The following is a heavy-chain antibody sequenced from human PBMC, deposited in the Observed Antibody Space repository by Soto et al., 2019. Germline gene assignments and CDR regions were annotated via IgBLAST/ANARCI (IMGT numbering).Heavy chain of an antibody. CDR3: ARLAQCSPGVCYIGDWYFDL. V-gene: IGHV1-8*01. D-gene: IGHD2-8*01. CDR1: GYTFTNHD. J-gene: IGHJ2*01. Sequence: QLVQSGAEVKKPGASVRVSCKASGYTFTNHDINWVRQATGQGPEWIGWMHANSDNTGYAQRFQGRGNMARNASITAAYLELRALTSEATAVYYCARLAQCSPGVCYIGDWYFDLWGRGTLVTVSS. CDR2: MHANSDNT.